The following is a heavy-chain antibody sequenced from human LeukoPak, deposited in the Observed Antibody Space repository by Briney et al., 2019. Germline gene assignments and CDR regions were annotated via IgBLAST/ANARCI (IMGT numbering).Heavy chain of an antibody. CDR1: GFTFSSSW. CDR2: INQDGSEK. J-gene: IGHJ5*02. V-gene: IGHV3-7*01. Sequence: GGSLRLSCAASGFTFSSSWMSWVRRAPGKGLEWVANINQDGSEKYYVDSVKGRFTISRDNAKNSLYLQMNSLRAEDTAVYYCARDSPWFDPWGQGTLVTVSS. CDR3: ARDSPWFDP.